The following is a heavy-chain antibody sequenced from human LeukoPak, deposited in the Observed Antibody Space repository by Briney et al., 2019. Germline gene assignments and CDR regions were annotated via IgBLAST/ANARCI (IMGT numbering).Heavy chain of an antibody. Sequence: GGSLRLSCSASGFTFGTNAMHWVRQAPGKGLEWVAVISYDGSTKYYADSVKGRFTISRDNSKNTLYLQINNLRPEDTAVYYCARGDILTGPSYFDYWGQGTLVTVSS. D-gene: IGHD3-9*01. V-gene: IGHV3-30-3*01. CDR1: GFTFGTNA. J-gene: IGHJ4*02. CDR2: ISYDGSTK. CDR3: ARGDILTGPSYFDY.